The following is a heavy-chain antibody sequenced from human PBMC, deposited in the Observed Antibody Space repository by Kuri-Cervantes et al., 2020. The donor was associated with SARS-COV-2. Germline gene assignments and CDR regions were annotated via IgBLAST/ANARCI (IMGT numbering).Heavy chain of an antibody. D-gene: IGHD1-26*01. CDR2: IDTSGST. V-gene: IGHV4-4*07. Sequence: GSLRLSCTVSGGSISSSYWNWIRQPAGKGLEWIGHIDTSGSTNYNPSLKSRVTMSVDTSKNQFSLKLSSVTAADTAVYYCASSPLGGGIDYWGQGTLVTVSS. J-gene: IGHJ4*02. CDR1: GGSISSSY. CDR3: ASSPLGGGIDY.